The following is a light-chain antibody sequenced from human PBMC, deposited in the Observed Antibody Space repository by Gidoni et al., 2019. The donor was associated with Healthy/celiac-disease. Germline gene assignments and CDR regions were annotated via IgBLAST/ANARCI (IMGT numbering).Light chain of an antibody. CDR2: AAA. V-gene: IGKV1-8*01. Sequence: ALRMTQSPSSFSASTGDRVTITCRASQGISSYLAWYQQKPGKAPKLLIYAAATLQSGGPSRFGGSGSGTDFTLTISSLQSEDFATYYCQQYYSYPCSFGQGTKVEIK. J-gene: IGKJ2*04. CDR3: QQYYSYPCS. CDR1: QGISSY.